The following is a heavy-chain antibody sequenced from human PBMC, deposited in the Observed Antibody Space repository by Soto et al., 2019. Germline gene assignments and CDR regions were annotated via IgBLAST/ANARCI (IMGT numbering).Heavy chain of an antibody. V-gene: IGHV3-23*01. CDR1: GFTFSSYA. D-gene: IGHD3-9*01. J-gene: IGHJ4*02. CDR3: AKDLYDILTGYYHPYYFDY. CDR2: ISGSGGST. Sequence: EVQLLASGGGLVQPGGSLRLSCAASGFTFSSYAMSWVRQAPGKGLEWVSAISGSGGSTYYADSVKGRFTISRDNSKNTLYLQMNSLRAEDTAVYYCAKDLYDILTGYYHPYYFDYWGQGTLVTVSS.